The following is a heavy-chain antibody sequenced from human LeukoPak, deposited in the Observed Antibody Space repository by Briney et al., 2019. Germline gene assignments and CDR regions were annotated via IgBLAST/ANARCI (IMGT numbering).Heavy chain of an antibody. CDR1: GFTFSSYA. Sequence: GGSLRLSRAASGFTFSSYAMHWVRQAPGKGLEWVAVISYDGSNKYYADSVRGRFTISRDNSKNTLYLQMNSLRAEDTAVYYCARDRSTMVRAVIPYFDYWGQGTLVTVSS. V-gene: IGHV3-30-3*01. CDR2: ISYDGSNK. D-gene: IGHD3-10*01. J-gene: IGHJ4*02. CDR3: ARDRSTMVRAVIPYFDY.